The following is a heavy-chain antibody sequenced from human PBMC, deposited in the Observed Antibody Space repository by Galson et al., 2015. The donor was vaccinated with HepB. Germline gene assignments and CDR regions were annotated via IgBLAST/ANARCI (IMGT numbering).Heavy chain of an antibody. D-gene: IGHD6-13*01. V-gene: IGHV3-43*01. Sequence: SLRLSCAASGFTFDDYTMHWVRQAPGKGLEWVSLISWDGGSTYYADSVKGRFTISRDNSKNSLYLQMNSLRTEDTALYYCAKDIIGQQLGPFDYWGQGTLVTVSS. J-gene: IGHJ4*02. CDR3: AKDIIGQQLGPFDY. CDR1: GFTFDDYT. CDR2: ISWDGGST.